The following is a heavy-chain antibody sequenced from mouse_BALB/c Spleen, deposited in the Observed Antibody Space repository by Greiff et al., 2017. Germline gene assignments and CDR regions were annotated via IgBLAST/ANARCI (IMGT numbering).Heavy chain of an antibody. D-gene: IGHD4-1*01. V-gene: IGHV1-69*02. J-gene: IGHJ2*01. Sequence: QVQLQQPGAELVKPGASVKLSCKASGYTFTSYWMHWVKQRPGQGLEWIGEIDPSDSYTNYNQKFKGKATLTVDKSSSTAYMQLSSLTSEDSAVYYCARVTGTSQYYFDYWGQGTTLTVSS. CDR2: IDPSDSYT. CDR3: ARVTGTSQYYFDY. CDR1: GYTFTSYW.